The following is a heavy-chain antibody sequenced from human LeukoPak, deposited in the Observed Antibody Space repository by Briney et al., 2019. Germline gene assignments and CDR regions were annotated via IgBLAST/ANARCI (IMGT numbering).Heavy chain of an antibody. Sequence: GGSLRLSCAASGFNFSVYWMHWVRQAPGKGLAWVSRINSDGSETSYAGSVKGRFTISRDNAKNMLYLQMHSLRVEDTAVYYCVRVVLPVAGTMFFDHWGQGALVTVSS. D-gene: IGHD6-19*01. CDR1: GFNFSVYW. V-gene: IGHV3-74*01. J-gene: IGHJ4*02. CDR3: VRVVLPVAGTMFFDH. CDR2: INSDGSET.